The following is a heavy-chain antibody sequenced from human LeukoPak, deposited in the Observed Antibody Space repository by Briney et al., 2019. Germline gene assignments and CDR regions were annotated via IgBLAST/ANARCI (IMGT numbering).Heavy chain of an antibody. CDR1: GFALSSHW. J-gene: IGHJ6*02. CDR2: VDRDGSET. V-gene: IGHV3-7*03. Sequence: GGSLRLSGAASGFALSSHWMTWVRQVPGRGPEWVANVDRDGSETYYLDSVKGRFTISKDNAKNSLYLQMNSLRAEDTALYHCARNNGMDVWGQGTTVIVSS. CDR3: ARNNGMDV.